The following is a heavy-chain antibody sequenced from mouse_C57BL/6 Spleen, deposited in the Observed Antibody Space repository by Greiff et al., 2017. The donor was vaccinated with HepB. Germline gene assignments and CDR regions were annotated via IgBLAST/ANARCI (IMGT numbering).Heavy chain of an antibody. V-gene: IGHV5-4*03. D-gene: IGHD2-2*01. CDR3: ARSYGYDLAWFAY. J-gene: IGHJ3*01. CDR2: ISDGGSYT. Sequence: EVKLMESGGGLVKPGGSLKLSCAASGFTFSSYAMSWVRQTPEKRLEWVATISDGGSYTYYPDNVKGRFTISRDNAKNKLYLQMSHLKSEDTAMYYCARSYGYDLAWFAYWGQGTLVTVSA. CDR1: GFTFSSYA.